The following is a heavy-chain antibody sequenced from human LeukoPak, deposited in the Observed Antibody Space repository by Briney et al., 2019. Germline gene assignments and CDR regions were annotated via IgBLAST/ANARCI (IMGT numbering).Heavy chain of an antibody. J-gene: IGHJ5*02. Sequence: SETPSLTCTVSGGSISSGSYYWSWIRQPAVKGLEWIGRIYTSGSTNYNPSLKSRVTISVDTSKNQFSLKLSSVTAADTAVYYCARSYGYSSSWYGSDWFDPWGQGTLVTVSS. D-gene: IGHD6-13*01. CDR2: IYTSGST. CDR1: GGSISSGSYY. CDR3: ARSYGYSSSWYGSDWFDP. V-gene: IGHV4-61*02.